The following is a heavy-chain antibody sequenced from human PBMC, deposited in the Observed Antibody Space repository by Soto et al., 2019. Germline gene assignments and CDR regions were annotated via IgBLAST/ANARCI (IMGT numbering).Heavy chain of an antibody. CDR2: IIPIFGTA. CDR1: GGTFSSYA. Sequence: SVKVSCKASGGTFSSYAISWVRQAPGQGLEWMGGIIPIFGTANYAQKFQGRVTITADESTSTAYMELSSLRSEDTAVYYCARDISSGWYWFDPWGQGTLVTVSS. V-gene: IGHV1-69*13. D-gene: IGHD6-19*01. J-gene: IGHJ5*02. CDR3: ARDISSGWYWFDP.